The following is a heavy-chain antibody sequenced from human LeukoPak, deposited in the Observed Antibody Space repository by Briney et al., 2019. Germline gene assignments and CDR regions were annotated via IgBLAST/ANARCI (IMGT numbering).Heavy chain of an antibody. J-gene: IGHJ6*04. CDR3: ARGRERWLPLDV. D-gene: IGHD5-24*01. CDR2: IYSGGST. Sequence: GGSLRLSCAASGFTVSSNYMSWVRQAPGKGLEWFSVIYSGGSTYYADSVKGRFTISRDNSKNTLYLQMNSLRAEDTAVYYCARGRERWLPLDVWGKGTTVTVSS. CDR1: GFTVSSNY. V-gene: IGHV3-53*01.